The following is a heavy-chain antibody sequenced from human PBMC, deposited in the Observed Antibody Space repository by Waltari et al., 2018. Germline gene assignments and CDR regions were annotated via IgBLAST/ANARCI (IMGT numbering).Heavy chain of an antibody. CDR3: TRDSPSWI. CDR1: GFAFSSLW. J-gene: IGHJ3*02. CDR2: INSDGSDT. Sequence: EGQLVESGGGLVQPGGSLKLPCAASGFAFSSLWMHWVRQVPGQGLVWVSRINSDGSDTSDADSVRGRFTVSRDNAKNMVYLQMKSLRAEDTAIYYCTRDSPSWIWGQGTMVSVSS. V-gene: IGHV3-74*01.